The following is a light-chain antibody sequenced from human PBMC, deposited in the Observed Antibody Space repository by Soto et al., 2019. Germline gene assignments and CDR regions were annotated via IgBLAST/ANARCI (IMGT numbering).Light chain of an antibody. CDR3: QQNGSLPIT. CDR2: SAS. Sequence: EIVLTQSPGTLSLSPGERATLSCRASQSLSGGYLAWFQEKPGQTPRLLIYSASNRATGIPDRFSGSGSGTDFTLTISRLEPEDFVVYYCQQNGSLPITFRQGTRLEI. CDR1: QSLSGGY. J-gene: IGKJ5*01. V-gene: IGKV3-20*01.